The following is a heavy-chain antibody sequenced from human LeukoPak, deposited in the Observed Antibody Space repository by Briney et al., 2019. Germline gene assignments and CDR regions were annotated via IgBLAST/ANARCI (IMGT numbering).Heavy chain of an antibody. V-gene: IGHV3-23*01. D-gene: IGHD3-10*01. Sequence: GGSLRLSCAASGFTFSSYAMSWVRQAPGKGLEWVSAISGSGGSTYYADSVKGRFTISRDNSKNALYLQMNSLRAEDTAVYYCAKVAVEYYYGSGSFDYWGQGTLVTVSS. J-gene: IGHJ4*02. CDR1: GFTFSSYA. CDR3: AKVAVEYYYGSGSFDY. CDR2: ISGSGGST.